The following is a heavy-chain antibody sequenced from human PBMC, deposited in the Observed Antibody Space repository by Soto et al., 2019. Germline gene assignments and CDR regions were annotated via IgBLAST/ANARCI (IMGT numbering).Heavy chain of an antibody. D-gene: IGHD3-22*01. V-gene: IGHV1-69*13. J-gene: IGHJ4*02. CDR2: IMPIFGSA. Sequence: ASVKVSCKASGGTFSRNTISWVRQAPGQGLEWMGGIMPIFGSANYAQRFQGRVTITADEYTRTVYMELSRLRSEDTAIYYCARQFDSDTSGYYYAYWGQGTLVTVSS. CDR3: ARQFDSDTSGYYYAY. CDR1: GGTFSRNT.